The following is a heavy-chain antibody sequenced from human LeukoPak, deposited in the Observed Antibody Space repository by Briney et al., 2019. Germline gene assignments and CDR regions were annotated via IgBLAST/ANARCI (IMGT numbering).Heavy chain of an antibody. CDR2: ITHTGSA. CDR3: SRGPRIFGL. V-gene: IGHV4-34*01. Sequence: SETLSLTCAVYGGSFSDFHWSWIRQTPGKRLEWIAEITHTGSANYNPSLRSRATVSVDPSKKQFSLKLRSVTAADTAVYYCSRGPRIFGLWGQGTPVRVSS. CDR1: GGSFSDFH. D-gene: IGHD3-3*01. J-gene: IGHJ4*02.